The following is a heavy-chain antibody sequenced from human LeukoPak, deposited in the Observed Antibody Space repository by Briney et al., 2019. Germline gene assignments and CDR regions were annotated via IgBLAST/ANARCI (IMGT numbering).Heavy chain of an antibody. CDR3: AGLLPFGAAGDY. J-gene: IGHJ4*02. CDR1: GGSISSSSYY. D-gene: IGHD6-13*01. CDR2: IYYSGST. Sequence: SETLSLTCTVSGGSISSSSYYWGWIRQPPGKGLEWIGSIYYSGSTYYNPSLKSRVTISVDTSKNQFSLKLSSVTAADTAVYYCAGLLPFGAAGDYWGQGTLVTVSS. V-gene: IGHV4-39*01.